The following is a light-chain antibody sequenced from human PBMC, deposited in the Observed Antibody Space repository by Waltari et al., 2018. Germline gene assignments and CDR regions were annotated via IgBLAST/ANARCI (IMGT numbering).Light chain of an antibody. CDR3: YSGDDSGNQEV. Sequence: SYELTQPPSVSVSPGQTARITCSGAALPKKYGYWYQQKSGQAPVLVIYEDTERPSGIPERFSGSSSGTMATLTISGAQVEDEADYYCYSGDDSGNQEVFGGGTKLTVL. CDR2: EDT. V-gene: IGLV3-10*01. CDR1: ALPKKY. J-gene: IGLJ2*01.